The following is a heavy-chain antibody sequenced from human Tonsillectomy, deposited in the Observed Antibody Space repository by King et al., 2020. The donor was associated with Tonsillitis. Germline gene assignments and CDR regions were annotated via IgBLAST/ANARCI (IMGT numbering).Heavy chain of an antibody. J-gene: IGHJ4*02. Sequence: VQLVESGGGLVQPGGSLRLSCAASGFTFSPYWMHWVRQAPGKGLVWVARIHSDGSSSSYADSVKGRFTISRDNANNTLFLQMNSLSVEDTAMYYCVRLYDGSGSLYHFDYWGQGTLVTVSS. V-gene: IGHV3-74*01. CDR2: IHSDGSSS. D-gene: IGHD3-10*01. CDR3: VRLYDGSGSLYHFDY. CDR1: GFTFSPYW.